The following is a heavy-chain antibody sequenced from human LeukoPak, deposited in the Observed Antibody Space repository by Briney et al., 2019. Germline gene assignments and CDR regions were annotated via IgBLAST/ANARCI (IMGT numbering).Heavy chain of an antibody. V-gene: IGHV3-53*01. J-gene: IGHJ4*02. CDR3: ARVYDVLTGGFDH. CDR1: GFTVSSNY. D-gene: IGHD3-9*01. CDR2: IYSGGGT. Sequence: GGSLRLSCAASGFTVSSNYMSWVRQAPGKGLEWVSVIYSGGGTYYADSVKGRFTISRDNARNILYLQMNSLRAEDTAVYYCARVYDVLTGGFDHWGQGALVTVSS.